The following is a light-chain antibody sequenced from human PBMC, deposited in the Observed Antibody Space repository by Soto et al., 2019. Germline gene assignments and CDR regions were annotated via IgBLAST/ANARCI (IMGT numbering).Light chain of an antibody. CDR3: QQYDRFQYT. CDR2: KAS. CDR1: QSLSYW. V-gene: IGKV1-5*03. J-gene: IGKJ2*01. Sequence: DIQMTQSPSTLSASVGDTVTITCRASQSLSYWLAWYQQKPGQAPKLLIHKASTLESGVPSRFSGSGSGTEFTITISSLQPDDFATFYCQQYDRFQYTFGQGNKLEIK.